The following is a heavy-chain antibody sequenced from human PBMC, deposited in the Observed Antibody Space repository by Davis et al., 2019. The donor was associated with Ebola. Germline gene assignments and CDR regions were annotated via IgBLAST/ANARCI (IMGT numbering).Heavy chain of an antibody. Sequence: SVKVSCKASAGTFSSYAISCVRHHPGQGREWMGSIIPSLGIANYAQKFQGRVTITADKSTSTAYMELSSLRSEDTAVYYCARDWTVTEGYFDYWGQGTLVTVSS. V-gene: IGHV1-69*04. CDR2: IIPSLGIA. D-gene: IGHD4-17*01. CDR3: ARDWTVTEGYFDY. J-gene: IGHJ4*02. CDR1: AGTFSSYA.